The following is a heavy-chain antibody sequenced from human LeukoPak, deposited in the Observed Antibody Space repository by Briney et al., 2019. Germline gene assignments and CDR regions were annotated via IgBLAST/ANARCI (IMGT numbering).Heavy chain of an antibody. Sequence: SETLSLTCTVSGVSLSRGGYSWTWIRQPPRKGLEWIGDIYHTGNTNYNPSLKSRFTISVDASKNQVSLRLTSVTAADTAVYYCARRRRNYGSGPRFDPWGQGTLVTVSS. CDR1: GVSLSRGGYS. CDR2: IYHTGNT. CDR3: ARRRRNYGSGPRFDP. J-gene: IGHJ5*02. D-gene: IGHD3-10*01. V-gene: IGHV4-30-4*07.